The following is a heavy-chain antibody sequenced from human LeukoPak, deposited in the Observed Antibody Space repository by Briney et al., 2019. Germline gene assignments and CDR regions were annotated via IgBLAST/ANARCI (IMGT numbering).Heavy chain of an antibody. Sequence: ASVKVSCKASGYTFTGYYMHWVRQARGQGRECMGRINPNSGGTNYAQKFQGRVTMTRDTSISTAYMELSRLRSDDTAVYYCARDLRVITASLWGQGTLVTVSS. CDR1: GYTFTGYY. J-gene: IGHJ4*02. V-gene: IGHV1-2*06. CDR3: ARDLRVITASL. CDR2: INPNSGGT. D-gene: IGHD3-16*01.